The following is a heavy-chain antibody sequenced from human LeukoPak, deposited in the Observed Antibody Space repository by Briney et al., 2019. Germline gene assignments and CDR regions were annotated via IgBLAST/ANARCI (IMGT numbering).Heavy chain of an antibody. D-gene: IGHD3-16*01. CDR1: GFTVSSNY. CDR2: IYSAGST. CDR3: ARVPAGGYMDV. J-gene: IGHJ6*03. V-gene: IGHV3-53*01. Sequence: GGSERLSCAASGFTVSSNYMSWVRQAPGKGLEWVSVIYSAGSTYYADSVKGRFTISRDNAKNSLYLQMNSLRAEDTAVYYCARVPAGGYMDVWGKGTTVTVSS.